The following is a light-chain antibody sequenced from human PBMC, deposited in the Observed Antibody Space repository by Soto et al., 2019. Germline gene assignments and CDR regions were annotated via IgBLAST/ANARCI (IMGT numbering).Light chain of an antibody. J-gene: IGKJ4*01. CDR3: MQTAHLPLD. CDR1: QSLLPSDGKTY. Sequence: VLTQTPLSLSVIPGQPAFITCKSSQSLLPSDGKTYLYWLLQKPGQPPQLLIYEVSNRFSGVPDRFSGSGSWTDFTLKISLVEAEDVGIYYCMQTAHLPLDFGGGTKVEIK. CDR2: EVS. V-gene: IGKV2D-29*01.